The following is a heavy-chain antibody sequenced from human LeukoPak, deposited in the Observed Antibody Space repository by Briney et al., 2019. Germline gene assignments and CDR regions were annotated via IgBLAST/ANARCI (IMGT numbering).Heavy chain of an antibody. J-gene: IGHJ4*02. Sequence: SETLSLTCAVYGGSFSGYYWSWIRQPPGKGLEWIGYIYYSGSTNYNPSLKSRVTISVDTSKNQFSLKLSSVTAADTAVYYCARAVDTAMAAFDYWGQGTLVTVSS. CDR1: GGSFSGYY. CDR3: ARAVDTAMAAFDY. CDR2: IYYSGST. D-gene: IGHD5-18*01. V-gene: IGHV4-59*01.